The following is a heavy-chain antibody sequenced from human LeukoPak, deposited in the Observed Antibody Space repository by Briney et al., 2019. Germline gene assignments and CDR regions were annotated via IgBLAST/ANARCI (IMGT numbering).Heavy chain of an antibody. D-gene: IGHD3-22*01. CDR3: AKKFNYYDSSGYIDY. CDR2: TSGSGGST. V-gene: IGHV3-23*01. CDR1: GFTFSSYA. Sequence: GGSLRLSCAASGFTFSSYAMSWVRQAPGKGLEWVSATSGSGGSTYYADSVKGRFTISRDNSKNTLYLQMNSLRAEDTAVYYCAKKFNYYDSSGYIDYWGQGTLVTVSS. J-gene: IGHJ4*02.